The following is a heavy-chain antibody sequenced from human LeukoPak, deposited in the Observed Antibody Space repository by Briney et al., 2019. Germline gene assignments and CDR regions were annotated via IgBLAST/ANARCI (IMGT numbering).Heavy chain of an antibody. CDR3: YLAAGVVEFDY. CDR2: IYTGDSDT. V-gene: IGHV5-51*03. CDR1: GYTFTSYW. Sequence: PGESLTLSCTGSGYTFTSYWIGWVRQMPGKGLEWMGIIYTGDSDTTYSPSFQGQLTISADKSISTAYLQWSSLKASDTAMYYCYLAAGVVEFDYWGQGTLVTVSP. J-gene: IGHJ4*02. D-gene: IGHD6-13*01.